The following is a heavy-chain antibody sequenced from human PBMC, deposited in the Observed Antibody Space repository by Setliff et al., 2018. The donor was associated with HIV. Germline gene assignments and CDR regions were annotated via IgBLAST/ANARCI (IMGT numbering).Heavy chain of an antibody. Sequence: GGSLRLSCAASGLIFSSYWMSWVRQAQGKGLEWVAVIWYDGSNKYYADSVKGRFTISRDNFKNTLYLQMNSLRAEDTAVYYCARDYRLGSNYYYYYMDVWGKGTTVTVSS. V-gene: IGHV3-33*08. D-gene: IGHD3-10*01. CDR1: GLIFSSYW. J-gene: IGHJ6*03. CDR2: IWYDGSNK. CDR3: ARDYRLGSNYYYYYMDV.